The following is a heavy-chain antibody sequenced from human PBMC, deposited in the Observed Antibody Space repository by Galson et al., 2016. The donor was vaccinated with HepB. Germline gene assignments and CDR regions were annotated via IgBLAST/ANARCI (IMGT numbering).Heavy chain of an antibody. CDR2: IKQDGSQK. V-gene: IGHV3-7*03. CDR1: GFTSSTYW. D-gene: IGHD3-16*01. Sequence: SLRLSCAASGFTSSTYWVNWVRQAPGKGLEWVASIKQDGSQKFSVDSVKGRFTISRDDAKNSLSLQMNSLRADDTAVYYCAGGTYHNWFDAWGQGTLVTVSS. J-gene: IGHJ5*02. CDR3: AGGTYHNWFDA.